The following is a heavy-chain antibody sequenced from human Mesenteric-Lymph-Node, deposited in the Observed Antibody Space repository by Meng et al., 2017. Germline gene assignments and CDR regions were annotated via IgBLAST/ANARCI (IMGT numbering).Heavy chain of an antibody. D-gene: IGHD1-20*01. J-gene: IGHJ6*02. V-gene: IGHV3-23*01. CDR3: ARDPDNWNAVEYYYYGMDV. Sequence: GESLKISCTASGFTFGDYAMSWFRQAPGKGLEFISGIGSKGATTSYAGPVKGRFTISRDNSKNTLYLQMNSLRAEDTAVYYCARDPDNWNAVEYYYYGMDVWGQGTTVTVSS. CDR1: GFTFGDYA. CDR2: IGSKGATT.